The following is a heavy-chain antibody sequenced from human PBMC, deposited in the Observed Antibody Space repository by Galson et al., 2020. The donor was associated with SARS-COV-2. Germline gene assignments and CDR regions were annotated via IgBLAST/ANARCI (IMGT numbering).Heavy chain of an antibody. Sequence: QAGGSLRLSCAASGFSFSGYGMHWVRQAPGKGLEWVAVISYDGGDKYYADSVKGRFTISRDNSKNTLYLQMNSLRAEDTAIYYCAKEPSRSMLGDRNGMDVWGQGTTVTVSS. CDR2: ISYDGGDK. J-gene: IGHJ6*02. V-gene: IGHV3-30*18. CDR3: AKEPSRSMLGDRNGMDV. CDR1: GFSFSGYG. D-gene: IGHD3-10*02.